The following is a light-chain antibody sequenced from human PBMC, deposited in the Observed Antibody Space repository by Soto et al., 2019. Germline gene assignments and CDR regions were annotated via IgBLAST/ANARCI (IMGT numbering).Light chain of an antibody. V-gene: IGLV2-14*01. CDR2: EVS. CDR1: SSDVGGYNY. J-gene: IGLJ1*01. Sequence: QSALTQPASVSGSPGQSITISCTGTSSDVGGYNYVSWNQQHPGKAPKLMIYEVSNRPSGVSNRFSGSKSGNTASLTISGLQAEDEGDYYCSSYTISSTLVFGAGTKLTVL. CDR3: SSYTISSTLV.